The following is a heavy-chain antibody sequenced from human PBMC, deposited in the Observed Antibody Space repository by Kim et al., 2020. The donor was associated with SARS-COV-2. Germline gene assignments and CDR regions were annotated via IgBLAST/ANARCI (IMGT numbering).Heavy chain of an antibody. D-gene: IGHD2-2*02. CDR1: GFTFSTYG. J-gene: IGHJ4*02. CDR3: ARGYCGTATCYTGGTYFDY. CDR2: MWYDGSNK. Sequence: GGSLRLSCAASGFTFSTYGMHWVRQAPGKGLGWVATMWYDGSNKYYPDSVKGRFTVSRDNSKNTLYLQVNSLRAEDTAVYYCARGYCGTATCYTGGTYFDYWGRGTLVTVSS. V-gene: IGHV3-33*01.